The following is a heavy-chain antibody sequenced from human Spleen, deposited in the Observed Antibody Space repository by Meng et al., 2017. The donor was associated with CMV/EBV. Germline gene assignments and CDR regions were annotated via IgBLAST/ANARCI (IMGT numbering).Heavy chain of an antibody. CDR1: GFIFNSYG. CDR3: ARAGGSGSYYDY. J-gene: IGHJ4*02. V-gene: IGHV3-21*01. D-gene: IGHD1-26*01. Sequence: GESLKISCAASGFIFNSYGMHWVRQAPGKGLEWVSSISSSSSYIYYADSGKGRFTISRDNAKNSLYLQMNSLRAEDTAVYYCARAGGSGSYYDYWGQGTLVTVSS. CDR2: ISSSSSYI.